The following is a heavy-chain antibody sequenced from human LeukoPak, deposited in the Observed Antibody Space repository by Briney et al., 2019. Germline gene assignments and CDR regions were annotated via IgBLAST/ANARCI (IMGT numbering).Heavy chain of an antibody. D-gene: IGHD2-2*02. CDR2: IYYSGST. J-gene: IGHJ4*02. V-gene: IGHV4-30-4*08. Sequence: PSETLSLTCTVSGGSISSGDYYWSWIRQPPGKGLEWIGYIYYSGSTYYNPSLKSRVTISVDTSKNQFSLKLSSVTAADTAVYYCARTAIRERKYCSSTNCYTGGYYFDYWGQGTLVTVSS. CDR3: ARTAIRERKYCSSTNCYTGGYYFDY. CDR1: GGSISSGDYY.